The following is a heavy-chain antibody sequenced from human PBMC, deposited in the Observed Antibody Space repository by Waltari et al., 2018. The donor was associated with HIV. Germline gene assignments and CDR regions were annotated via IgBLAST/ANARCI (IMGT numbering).Heavy chain of an antibody. D-gene: IGHD6-13*01. V-gene: IGHV4-34*01. J-gene: IGHJ5*02. CDR2: INHSGST. CDR1: GGSFSGYY. Sequence: QVQLQQWGAGLLKPSETLSLTCAVYGGSFSGYYWSWIRQPPGKGLEWIGEINHSGSTNYNPYLKSRVTISVDTSKNQFSRKLSSVTAADTAVYYCARGDIAAAGTGGWFDPWGQGTLVTVSS. CDR3: ARGDIAAAGTGGWFDP.